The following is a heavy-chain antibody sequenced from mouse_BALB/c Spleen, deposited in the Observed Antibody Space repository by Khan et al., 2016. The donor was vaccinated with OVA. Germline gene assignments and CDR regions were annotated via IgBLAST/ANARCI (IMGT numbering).Heavy chain of an antibody. CDR3: AREGAYYRSDGWFAY. CDR2: INPSSGYT. J-gene: IGHJ3*01. Sequence: QVQLKESGAELARPGASVKMSCKASGYTFTSYTMHWVKQRPGQGLEWIGYINPSSGYTNYNQKFKDKATLTADKSSSSAYMQLSSLTSADSAVLYSAREGAYYRSDGWFAYWGQGTLVTVSA. V-gene: IGHV1-4*01. D-gene: IGHD2-14*01. CDR1: GYTFTSYT.